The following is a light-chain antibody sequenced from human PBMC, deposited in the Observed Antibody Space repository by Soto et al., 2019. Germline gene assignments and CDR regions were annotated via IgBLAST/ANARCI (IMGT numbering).Light chain of an antibody. Sequence: QSVLTQPPSVSGAPGQRVTISCTGSSSNIGVGYDVHWYQQLPGTAPKLLISNSHQRPSGVPDRFSGSKSGTSASLAISGLRSEDEADYFCSTWDDSLNGWVFGGGTKLTVL. CDR3: STWDDSLNGWV. J-gene: IGLJ3*02. CDR2: NSH. V-gene: IGLV1-40*01. CDR1: SSNIGVGYD.